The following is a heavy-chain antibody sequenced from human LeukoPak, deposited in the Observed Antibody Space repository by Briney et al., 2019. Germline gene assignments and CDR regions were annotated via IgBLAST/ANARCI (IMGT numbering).Heavy chain of an antibody. D-gene: IGHD4-17*01. J-gene: IGHJ4*02. CDR3: AKSASTVTRHFDF. Sequence: GGSLRLSCAASGFSFNSFAMMWVRQAPGKGLEWVSGISGSGGPTYYADAVKGRFTISRDNSRNTLYLQMNSLRAEDTAVYYCAKSASTVTRHFDFWGQGTLVTVSS. CDR1: GFSFNSFA. V-gene: IGHV3-23*01. CDR2: ISGSGGPT.